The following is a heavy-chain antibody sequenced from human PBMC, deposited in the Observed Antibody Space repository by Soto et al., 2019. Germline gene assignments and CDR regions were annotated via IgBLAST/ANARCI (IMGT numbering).Heavy chain of an antibody. V-gene: IGHV3-30*03. CDR1: GFTFSSYG. Sequence: GGSLRLSCAASGFTFSSYGMHWVRQAPGKGLEWVAVISYDGSNKYYADSVKGRFTISRDNSKNTLYLQMNSLRAEDTAVYYCAASSFSFDYDSSGYFFPYYFDYWGQGTLVTVS. J-gene: IGHJ4*02. CDR2: ISYDGSNK. D-gene: IGHD3-22*01. CDR3: AASSFSFDYDSSGYFFPYYFDY.